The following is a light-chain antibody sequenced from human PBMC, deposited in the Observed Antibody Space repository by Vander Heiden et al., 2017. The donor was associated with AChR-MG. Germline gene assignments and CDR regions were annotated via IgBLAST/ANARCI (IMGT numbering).Light chain of an antibody. CDR1: SSNIGNNA. CDR3: AAWDDSLNGVI. V-gene: IGLV1-36*01. Sequence: QSVLALPPPVDEFPTQRVTISCSGSSSNIGNNAVTWYPQLPGKAPKLLIYYGDLLPSGVSDRFSGSKSGTSASLAISGLQSEDEADYYCAAWDDSLNGVIFGGGTKLTVL. CDR2: YGD. J-gene: IGLJ2*01.